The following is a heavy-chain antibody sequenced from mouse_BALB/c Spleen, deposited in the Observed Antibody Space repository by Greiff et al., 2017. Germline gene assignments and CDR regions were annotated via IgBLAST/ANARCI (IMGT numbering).Heavy chain of an antibody. V-gene: IGHV3-2*02. CDR3: ADGSSSYWYFDV. Sequence: ESGPGLVKPSQSLSLTCTVTGYSITSDYAWNWIRQFPGNKLEWMGYISYSGSTSYNPSLKSRISITRDTSKNQFFLQLNSVTTEDTATYYCADGSSSYWYFDVWGAGTTVTVSS. J-gene: IGHJ1*01. CDR2: ISYSGST. D-gene: IGHD1-1*01. CDR1: GYSITSDYA.